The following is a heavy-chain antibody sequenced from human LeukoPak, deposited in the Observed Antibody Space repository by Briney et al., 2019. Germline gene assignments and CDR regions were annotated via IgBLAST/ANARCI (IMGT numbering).Heavy chain of an antibody. Sequence: GASVKVFCEASGYTFTSYYMHWVRQAPGQGLEWMGIINPSGGSKSYAQKFQGRVTMTRDTSTSTVYMELSSLRSEDTAVYYCARDLGDIVVVPAALGYWGQGTLVTVSS. CDR3: ARDLGDIVVVPAALGY. J-gene: IGHJ4*02. CDR1: GYTFTSYY. V-gene: IGHV1-46*01. D-gene: IGHD2-2*01. CDR2: INPSGGSK.